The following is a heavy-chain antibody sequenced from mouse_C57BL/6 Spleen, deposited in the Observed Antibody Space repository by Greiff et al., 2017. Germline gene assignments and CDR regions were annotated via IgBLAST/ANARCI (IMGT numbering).Heavy chain of an antibody. CDR2: IDPSDSET. D-gene: IGHD1-1*01. CDR3: ARGGYYGSSLAGYFVN. J-gene: IGHJ2*01. Sequence: QVQLQQPGAELVRPGSSVKLSCKASGYTFTSYWMHWVKQRPIQGLEWIGNIDPSDSETHYNQKFKDKATLTVDKSSSTAYMQLSSLTSEDSAVXYCARGGYYGSSLAGYFVNWGEGATLTFPS. CDR1: GYTFTSYW. V-gene: IGHV1-52*01.